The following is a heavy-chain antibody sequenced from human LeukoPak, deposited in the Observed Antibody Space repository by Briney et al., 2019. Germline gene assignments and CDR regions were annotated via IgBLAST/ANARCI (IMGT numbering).Heavy chain of an antibody. CDR2: INHSGST. V-gene: IGHV4-34*01. CDR1: GSISTYY. CDR3: ARFPAAVAGTTIFDI. D-gene: IGHD6-19*01. J-gene: IGHJ3*02. Sequence: KASETLSLTCTAGSISTYYWSWIRQPPGKGLEWIGEINHSGSTNYNPSLKSRVTISVDTSKNQFSLKLSSVTAADTAVYYCARFPAAVAGTTIFDIWGQGTMVTVSS.